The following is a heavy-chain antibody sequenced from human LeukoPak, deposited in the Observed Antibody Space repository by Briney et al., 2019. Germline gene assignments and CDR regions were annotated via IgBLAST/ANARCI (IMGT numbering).Heavy chain of an antibody. J-gene: IGHJ4*02. CDR2: IYTSGST. Sequence: SQTLSLTCTVSGGSISSGSYDCSWIRQPAGKGLEWSERIYTSGSTNYNPSLKSRVTISVDTSKNQFSLTLSSVTAADTAVYYCARRSAIAARIFDYWGQGTLATVSS. D-gene: IGHD6-13*01. CDR3: ARRSAIAARIFDY. CDR1: GGSISSGSYD. V-gene: IGHV4-61*02.